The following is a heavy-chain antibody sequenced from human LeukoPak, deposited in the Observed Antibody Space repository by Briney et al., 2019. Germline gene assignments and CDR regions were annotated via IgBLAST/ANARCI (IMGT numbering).Heavy chain of an antibody. J-gene: IGHJ4*02. Sequence: SETLSLTCTVSGGSISSYYWSWIRRPPGKGLEWIGYIYYSGSTNYNPSLKSRVTISVDTSKNQFSLKLSSVTAADTAVYYCARLRREYYFDYWGQGTLVTVSS. CDR3: ARLRREYYFDY. CDR2: IYYSGST. CDR1: GGSISSYY. V-gene: IGHV4-59*12. D-gene: IGHD3-10*01.